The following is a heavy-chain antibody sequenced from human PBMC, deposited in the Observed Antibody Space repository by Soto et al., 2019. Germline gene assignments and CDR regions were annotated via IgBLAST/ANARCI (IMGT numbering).Heavy chain of an antibody. Sequence: QLQLQESGSGPVKPSQTLSLTSAVSGGSISSGGYSWSWIRQPPGKGLEWIGYIYHSGSTYYNPSLKSRVTISVDRSKNQFSLKLSSVTAADTAVYYCATAPGPYWGQATLVTVSS. CDR3: ATAPGPY. CDR2: IYHSGST. J-gene: IGHJ4*02. V-gene: IGHV4-30-2*01. CDR1: GGSISSGGYS.